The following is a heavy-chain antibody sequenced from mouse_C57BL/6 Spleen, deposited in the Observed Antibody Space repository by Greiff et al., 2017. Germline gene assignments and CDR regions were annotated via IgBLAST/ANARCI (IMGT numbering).Heavy chain of an antibody. CDR2: ISSGSSTI. D-gene: IGHD3-2*02. Sequence: EVKLMESGGGLVKPGGSLKLSCAASGFTFSDYGMHWVRQAPEKGLEWVAYISSGSSTIYYADTVKGRFTISRDNAKNTLFLQMTSLRSEDTAMYYCARPGSSGTHYAMDYWGQGTSVTVSS. CDR3: ARPGSSGTHYAMDY. J-gene: IGHJ4*01. CDR1: GFTFSDYG. V-gene: IGHV5-17*01.